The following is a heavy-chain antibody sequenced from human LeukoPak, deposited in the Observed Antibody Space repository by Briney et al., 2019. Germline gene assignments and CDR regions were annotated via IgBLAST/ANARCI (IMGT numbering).Heavy chain of an antibody. CDR2: ISLAGQT. CDR1: GGSISGTNW. J-gene: IGHJ4*02. Sequence: SETLSPTCGVSGGSISGTNWWSWVRQPPGQGLEWIGEISLAGQTNYNPSLNGRVTMSLDKSSNQLSLHLTSVTAADTATYYCSRESGPFCPFGYWGQGTLVIVSS. CDR3: SRESGPFCPFGY. V-gene: IGHV4/OR15-8*02. D-gene: IGHD1-26*01.